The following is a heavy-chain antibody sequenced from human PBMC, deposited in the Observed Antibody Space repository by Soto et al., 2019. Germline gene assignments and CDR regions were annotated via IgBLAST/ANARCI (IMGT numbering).Heavy chain of an antibody. CDR2: IDPSDSYT. J-gene: IGHJ4*02. V-gene: IGHV5-10-1*01. D-gene: IGHD1-20*01. Sequence: GESLKISCKCSGYSFTSYWISWVRQMPGKGLEWMGRIDPSDSYTNYSPSFQGHVTISADKSISTAYLQWSSLKASDTAMYYCARHLLYNWNPFDYWGQGTLVTVSS. CDR3: ARHLLYNWNPFDY. CDR1: GYSFTSYW.